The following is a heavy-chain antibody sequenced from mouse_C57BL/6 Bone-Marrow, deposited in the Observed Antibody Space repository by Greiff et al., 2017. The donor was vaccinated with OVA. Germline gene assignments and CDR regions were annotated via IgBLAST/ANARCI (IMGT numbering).Heavy chain of an antibody. CDR3: ARDRTIVGYFDY. J-gene: IGHJ2*01. CDR1: GFTFSSYA. Sequence: EVKLVESGGGLVKPGGSLKLSCAASGFTFSSYAMSWVRQTPEKRLEWVATISDGGSYTYYPDNVKGRFTISRDNAKNNLYLQMSHLKSEDTAMYYCARDRTIVGYFDYWGQGTTLTVSS. D-gene: IGHD2-12*01. V-gene: IGHV5-4*01. CDR2: ISDGGSYT.